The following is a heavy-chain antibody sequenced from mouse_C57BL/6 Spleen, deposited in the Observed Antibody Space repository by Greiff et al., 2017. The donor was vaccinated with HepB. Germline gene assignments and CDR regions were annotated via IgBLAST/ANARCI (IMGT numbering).Heavy chain of an antibody. CDR3: ARTLYYYGSSYWYFDV. CDR1: GFSLTSYG. D-gene: IGHD1-1*01. V-gene: IGHV2-2*01. CDR2: IWRGGST. Sequence: QVQLQQSGPGLVQPSQSLSITCTVSGFSLTSYGVHWVRQSPGKGLEWLGVIWRGGSTDYNAAFISRLSISKDNSKSQVFFKMNSLQADDTAIYYCARTLYYYGSSYWYFDVWGTGTTVTVSS. J-gene: IGHJ1*03.